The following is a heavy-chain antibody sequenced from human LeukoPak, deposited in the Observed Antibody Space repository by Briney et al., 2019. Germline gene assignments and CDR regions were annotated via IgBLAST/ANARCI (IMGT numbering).Heavy chain of an antibody. CDR2: INPNSGGT. CDR3: AREWAYYGSGRYLPRDY. V-gene: IGHV1-2*02. D-gene: IGHD3-10*01. Sequence: GPSVKVSCKASGYTITGYYMHWVRQAPGQGLEWMGWINPNSGGTNYAQKFQGRVTMTRDTSISTAYMELSRLRSDDTAVYYCAREWAYYGSGRYLPRDYWGQGTLVTVSS. J-gene: IGHJ4*02. CDR1: GYTITGYY.